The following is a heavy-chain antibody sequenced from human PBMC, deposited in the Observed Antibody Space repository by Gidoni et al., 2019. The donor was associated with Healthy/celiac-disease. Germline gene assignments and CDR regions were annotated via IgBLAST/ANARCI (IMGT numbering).Heavy chain of an antibody. J-gene: IGHJ6*03. CDR1: GFTSSSYA. Sequence: QVQLVESGGGVVPPGRSLRLPCPASGFTSSSYAMHWVRQAPGKGLEWVAVISYDGSNKYYADSVKGRFTISRDNSKNTLYLQMNSLRAEDTAVYYCARDGDRGNYYYYMDVWGKGTTVTVSS. CDR3: ARDGDRGNYYYYMDV. D-gene: IGHD3-10*01. CDR2: ISYDGSNK. V-gene: IGHV3-30-3*01.